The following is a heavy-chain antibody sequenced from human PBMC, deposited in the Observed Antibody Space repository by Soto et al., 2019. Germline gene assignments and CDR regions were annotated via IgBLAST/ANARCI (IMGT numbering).Heavy chain of an antibody. Sequence: LRLSCAASGFTFSSYGMHWVRQAPGKGLEWVAVIWYDGSNKYYADSVKGRFTISRDNSKNTLYLQMNSLRAEDTAVYYCAREYSLRYFDWLGTYYYYGMDVWGQGTTVTVSS. CDR1: GFTFSSYG. J-gene: IGHJ6*02. V-gene: IGHV3-33*01. CDR2: IWYDGSNK. CDR3: AREYSLRYFDWLGTYYYYGMDV. D-gene: IGHD3-9*01.